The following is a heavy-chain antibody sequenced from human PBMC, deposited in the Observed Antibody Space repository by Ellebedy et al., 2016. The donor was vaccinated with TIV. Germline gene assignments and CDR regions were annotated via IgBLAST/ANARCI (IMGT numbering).Heavy chain of an antibody. CDR1: GFTFSKSA. V-gene: IGHV3-23*01. J-gene: IGHJ4*02. CDR3: AKNDFGDRRFAY. D-gene: IGHD4-17*01. CDR2: ITSSGSSA. Sequence: PGGSLRLSCAASGFTFSKSAMSWVRQAPGKGLEWVSVITSSGSSAYYADSAQGRFTISRDNSNNTLYLQMNSLRAEDTAAYYCAKNDFGDRRFAYWGQGTLVTVSS.